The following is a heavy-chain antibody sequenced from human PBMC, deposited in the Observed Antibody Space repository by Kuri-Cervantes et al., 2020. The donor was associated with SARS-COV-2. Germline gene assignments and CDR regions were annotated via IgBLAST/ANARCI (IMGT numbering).Heavy chain of an antibody. CDR2: TYYRSKWYN. CDR3: ARVHPGPEFYYGMDV. V-gene: IGHV6-1*01. J-gene: IGHJ6*02. D-gene: IGHD3-10*01. CDR1: GDSVSSNTAA. Sequence: LRLSCAISGDSVSSNTAAWNWIRQSSSRGLEWLGRTYYRSKWYNDYAVSVKSRITINPDTSKNQFSLHLNSVTPEDTAVYYCARVHPGPEFYYGMDVWGQGTTVTVSS.